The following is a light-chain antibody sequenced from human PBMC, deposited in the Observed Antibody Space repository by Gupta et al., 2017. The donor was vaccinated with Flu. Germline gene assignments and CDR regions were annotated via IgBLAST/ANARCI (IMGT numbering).Light chain of an antibody. Sequence: SSLSASVGDRVTITCRASQSISSSLNWYQQKPGKAPKLLIYAASTLQSGVPSKFSGSGSGTDFTLTISNLQLEDFATYYCQQSYSTPPDTFGQGTKVEIK. J-gene: IGKJ1*01. CDR1: QSISSS. CDR2: AAS. CDR3: QQSYSTPPDT. V-gene: IGKV1-39*01.